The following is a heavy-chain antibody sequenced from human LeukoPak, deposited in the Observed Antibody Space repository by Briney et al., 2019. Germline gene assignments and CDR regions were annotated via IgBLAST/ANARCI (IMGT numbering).Heavy chain of an antibody. CDR2: IKSKTDGGTT. CDR1: GFTFSNAW. J-gene: IGHJ4*02. CDR3: TTLSQGYCSSTSCYG. Sequence: PGGSLRLSCAASGFTFSNAWMSWVRQARGKGREWVGRIKSKTDGGTTDYAAPVKGRFTISRDDSKNTLYLQMNSLKTEDTAVYYCTTLSQGYCSSTSCYGWGQGTLVTVSS. V-gene: IGHV3-15*01. D-gene: IGHD2-2*01.